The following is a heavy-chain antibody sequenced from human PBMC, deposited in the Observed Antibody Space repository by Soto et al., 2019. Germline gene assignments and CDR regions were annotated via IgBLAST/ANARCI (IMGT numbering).Heavy chain of an antibody. D-gene: IGHD4-17*01. CDR1: GFSFSTHG. V-gene: IGHV3-33*01. CDR2: IVNDGSEQ. J-gene: IGHJ4*02. Sequence: QVQLVESGGGVVRPGRSLRLSCAATGFSFSTHGMHWVRQAPGKGLEWVAVIVNDGSEQDYSDSVKGRFTISRDNSKNTLYLQVNHLRAEDTAVYYCARDDTYADNGLDHGVQGILVTVTS. CDR3: ARDDTYADNGLDH.